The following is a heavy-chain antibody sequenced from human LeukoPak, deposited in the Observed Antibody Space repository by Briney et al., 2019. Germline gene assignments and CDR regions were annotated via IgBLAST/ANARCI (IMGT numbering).Heavy chain of an antibody. D-gene: IGHD2-15*01. CDR3: ARALGS. V-gene: IGHV3-30*04. CDR1: GFTFSRYT. Sequence: GGSLRPSCAASGFTFSRYTMHWVRQAPGKGLEWVAVISYDGSNKLFADSVKGRFTISRDSSKNTLYLQMNSLRAEDTAVYYCARALGSWGQGTLVTVSS. CDR2: ISYDGSNK. J-gene: IGHJ4*02.